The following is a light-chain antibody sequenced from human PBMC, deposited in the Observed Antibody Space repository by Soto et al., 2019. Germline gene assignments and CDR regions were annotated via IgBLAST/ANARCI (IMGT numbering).Light chain of an antibody. V-gene: IGLV2-23*01. CDR1: SSDVGAYNF. CDR2: EGS. Sequence: QSALTQPASVSGSRGLSITISCTGTSSDVGAYNFVSWHQQHPGKAPKLMIFEGSKRPSGVSNRFSGSKSGNTASLTISGLQAEDEGDYFCCSYGGSSTHVFGGGTNLTVL. J-gene: IGLJ3*02. CDR3: CSYGGSSTHV.